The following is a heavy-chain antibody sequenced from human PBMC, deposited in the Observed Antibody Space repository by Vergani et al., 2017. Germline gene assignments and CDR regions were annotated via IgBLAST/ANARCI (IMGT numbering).Heavy chain of an antibody. V-gene: IGHV5-10-1*01. CDR2: IDPCDSYT. Sequence: EVQLVQSGAEVKKPGESLRISCKGSGYSFTSYWISWVRQMPGKGLEWMGRIDPCDSYTNYSPSFQGHVTISADKSISTAYLKWSSLKASDTAMYYCARQGAVAGKWWGPYYYYGMDVWGQGTTVTVSS. D-gene: IGHD6-19*01. J-gene: IGHJ6*02. CDR1: GYSFTSYW. CDR3: ARQGAVAGKWWGPYYYYGMDV.